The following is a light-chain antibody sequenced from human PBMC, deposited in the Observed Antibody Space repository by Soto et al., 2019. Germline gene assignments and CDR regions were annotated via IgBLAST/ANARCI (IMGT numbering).Light chain of an antibody. CDR3: CSYARSSTLDV. Sequence: QSALTQPASVSGSPGQSITVSCTGTSSDVGSYNLVSWYQQHPGKAPKLMIYEGSKRPSGVSNRFSGSKSGNTASLTISGLQAEDEADYYCCSYARSSTLDVFGTGTKLTVL. J-gene: IGLJ1*01. CDR1: SSDVGSYNL. CDR2: EGS. V-gene: IGLV2-23*01.